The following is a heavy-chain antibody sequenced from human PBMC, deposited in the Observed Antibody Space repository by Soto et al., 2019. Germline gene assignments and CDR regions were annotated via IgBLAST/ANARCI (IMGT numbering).Heavy chain of an antibody. Sequence: EVQMVESGGNLVQPGGSLRVSYAASEVRFSFYWMSWGRQAPGKGLEWVADINEDGSETYYADAVKGRFTISRDDATNSLYLQMNSLRAGDTAVYFCAKSPMVRTFHYGMDVWGQGTTVTVSS. CDR2: INEDGSET. D-gene: IGHD3-16*01. CDR1: EVRFSFYW. V-gene: IGHV3-7*05. J-gene: IGHJ6*02. CDR3: AKSPMVRTFHYGMDV.